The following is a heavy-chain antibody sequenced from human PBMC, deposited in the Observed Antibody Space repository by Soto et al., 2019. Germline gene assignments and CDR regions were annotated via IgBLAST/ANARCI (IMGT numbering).Heavy chain of an antibody. D-gene: IGHD2-2*01. J-gene: IGHJ5*02. CDR2: IGVSGDNT. Sequence: GGSLRLSCAASGFTFSSYAMTWVRQAPGKGLAWVPAIGVSGDNTYYADSVKGRFTISRDNSKSTLYLQMNSLRAEDTAVYYCAKKIYHRFDPWGQGTLVTVSS. CDR1: GFTFSSYA. CDR3: AKKIYHRFDP. V-gene: IGHV3-23*01.